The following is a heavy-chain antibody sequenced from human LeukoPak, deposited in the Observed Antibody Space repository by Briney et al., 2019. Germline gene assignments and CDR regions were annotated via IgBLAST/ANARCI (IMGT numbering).Heavy chain of an antibody. J-gene: IGHJ4*02. Sequence: SETLSLTCTVSGGSISSSSYYWGWIRQPPGKGLEWIGSTYYSGSTNYNPSLKSRVTISVDTSKNQFSLKLSSVTAADTAVYYCARGGWDCSSTSCYTDFDYWGQGTLVTVSS. D-gene: IGHD2-2*02. V-gene: IGHV4-39*07. CDR3: ARGGWDCSSTSCYTDFDY. CDR1: GGSISSSSYY. CDR2: TYYSGST.